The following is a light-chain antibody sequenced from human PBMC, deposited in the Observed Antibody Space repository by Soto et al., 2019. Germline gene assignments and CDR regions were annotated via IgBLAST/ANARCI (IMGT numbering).Light chain of an antibody. CDR1: QSVSSY. V-gene: IGKV3-11*01. CDR2: DAS. CDR3: QQRSNWPPIT. Sequence: EIVLTPSPGTLSLSPGERATLSCRASQSVSSYLAWYQQTPGQAPRLLIYDASNRATGIPARFSGSGSGTDFTLTISSLEPEDFAVYYCQQRSNWPPITFGQGTRREIK. J-gene: IGKJ5*01.